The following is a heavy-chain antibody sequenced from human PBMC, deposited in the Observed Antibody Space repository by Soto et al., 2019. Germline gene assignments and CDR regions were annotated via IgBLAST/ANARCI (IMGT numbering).Heavy chain of an antibody. J-gene: IGHJ6*03. V-gene: IGHV4-59*08. CDR2: IYYSGST. CDR1: GGSISSYY. CDR3: ARLLGHRYYRTPPSYTDV. Sequence: SETLSLTCTVSGGSISSYYWSWIRQPPGKGLEWIGYIYYSGSTNYNPSLKSRVTISVDTSKNQFSLKLSSVTAADTAVYYCARLLGHRYYRTPPSYTDVWGKATTLT. D-gene: IGHD1-26*01.